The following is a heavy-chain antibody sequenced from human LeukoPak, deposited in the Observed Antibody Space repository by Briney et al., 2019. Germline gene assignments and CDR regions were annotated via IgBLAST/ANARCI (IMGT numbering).Heavy chain of an antibody. V-gene: IGHV1-18*01. CDR2: ISAYNSNT. CDR3: AREVGRGFDY. D-gene: IGHD1-26*01. J-gene: IGHJ4*02. CDR1: GGTFNSYA. Sequence: ASVKVSCKASGGTFNSYAISWVRQAPGQGLEWMGWISAYNSNTHYAHKLQGRVTMTTDTSTSTAYMEVRSLRSDDTAVYYCAREVGRGFDYWGQGTLVTVSS.